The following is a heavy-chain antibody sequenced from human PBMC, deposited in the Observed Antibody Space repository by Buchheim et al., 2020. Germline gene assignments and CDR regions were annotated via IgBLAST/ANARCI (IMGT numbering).Heavy chain of an antibody. CDR1: GGSISSSSYY. CDR3: ARFEGPYHDSSGYYYRSVDY. J-gene: IGHJ4*02. CDR2: IYYSGST. D-gene: IGHD3-22*01. V-gene: IGHV4-39*01. Sequence: QLQLQESGPGLVKPSETLSLTCTVSGGSISSSSYYWGGIRQPPGKGLEWIGSIYYSGSTYYNPSLKSRVTISVDPSKNPFSLKLSSVTAADTAVYYCARFEGPYHDSSGYYYRSVDYWGQGTL.